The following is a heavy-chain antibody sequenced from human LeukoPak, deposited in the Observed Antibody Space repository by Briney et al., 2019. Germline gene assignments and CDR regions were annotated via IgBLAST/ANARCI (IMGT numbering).Heavy chain of an antibody. Sequence: ASVKVSCKASGYTFTSYGISWVRQAPGQGLEWMGWISAYNGNTNYAQKLQGRVTMTTGTSTSTAYMELRSLRSDDTAMYYCARGAYCGGDCYTISDYYYYGMDVWGQGTTVTVSS. J-gene: IGHJ6*02. D-gene: IGHD2-21*02. CDR2: ISAYNGNT. CDR1: GYTFTSYG. V-gene: IGHV1-18*01. CDR3: ARGAYCGGDCYTISDYYYYGMDV.